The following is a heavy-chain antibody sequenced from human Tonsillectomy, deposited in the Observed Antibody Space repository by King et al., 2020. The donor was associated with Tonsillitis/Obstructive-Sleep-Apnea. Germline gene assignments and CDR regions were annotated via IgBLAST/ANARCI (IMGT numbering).Heavy chain of an antibody. CDR3: AMGKAVAGNNYYYYMDV. V-gene: IGHV4-31*01. CDR1: GGSISSGGDY. CDR2: IYYSGST. D-gene: IGHD6-13*01. J-gene: IGHJ6*03. Sequence: QLQESGPGLVKPSQTLSLTCIVSGGSISSGGDYWRWIRQHPGKGLEWIGYIYYSGSTYYTPSLKSLVSISVDTSKNQFSLKLSSVTAADTAVYYCAMGKAVAGNNYYYYMDVWGQGTTVTVSS.